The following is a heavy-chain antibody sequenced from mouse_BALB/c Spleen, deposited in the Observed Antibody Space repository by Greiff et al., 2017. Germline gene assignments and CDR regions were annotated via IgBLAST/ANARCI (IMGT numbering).Heavy chain of an antibody. CDR2: ISSGGST. CDR3: AREVTTATRGFAY. Sequence: EVHLVESGGGLVKPGGSLKLSCAASGFTFSSYAMSWVRQTPEKRLEWVASISSGGSTYYPDSVKDRFTISRDNARNILYLQMSSLRSEDTAMYYCAREVTTATRGFAYWGQGTLVTVSA. D-gene: IGHD1-2*01. J-gene: IGHJ3*01. CDR1: GFTFSSYA. V-gene: IGHV5-6-5*01.